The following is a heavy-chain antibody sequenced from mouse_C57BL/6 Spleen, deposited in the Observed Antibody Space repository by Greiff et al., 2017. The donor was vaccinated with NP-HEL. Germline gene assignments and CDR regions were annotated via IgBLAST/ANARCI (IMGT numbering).Heavy chain of an antibody. CDR1: GYAFSSYW. CDR3: ARENTGPLDY. D-gene: IGHD4-1*01. J-gene: IGHJ2*01. V-gene: IGHV1-80*01. Sequence: QVQLQQSGAELVKPGASVKISCKASGYAFSSYWMNWVKQRPGKGLEWIGQIYPGDGDTNYNGKFKGKATLTADKSSSTAYMQLSSLTPEDSAIYFCARENTGPLDYWGQGTTLTVSS. CDR2: IYPGDGDT.